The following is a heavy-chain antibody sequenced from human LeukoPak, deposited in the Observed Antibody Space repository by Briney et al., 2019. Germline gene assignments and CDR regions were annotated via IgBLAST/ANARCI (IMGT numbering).Heavy chain of an antibody. J-gene: IGHJ6*02. CDR3: ARGWQWLDQRDYYYGMDV. CDR1: GYTFTSYD. CDR2: MNPNSGNT. Sequence: ASVKVSCKASGYTFTSYDINWVRQATGQGLEWMGWMNPNSGNTGYAQKFQGRVTMTRNTSISTAYMELSSLRSEDTAVYYCARGWQWLDQRDYYYGMDVWGQGTTVTASS. D-gene: IGHD6-19*01. V-gene: IGHV1-8*01.